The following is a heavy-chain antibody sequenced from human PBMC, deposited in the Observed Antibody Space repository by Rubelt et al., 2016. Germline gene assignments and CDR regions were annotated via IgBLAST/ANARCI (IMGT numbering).Heavy chain of an antibody. J-gene: IGHJ3*02. Sequence: QITLKESGPTLVKPTQTLTLTCTFSGFSLSTSGVGVGWIRQPPGKALEWLALIYWNDDKRYSPSLKSRLTITKDTSKNQVVLTMTNMDPVDTATYYCAHRREPITMIADSGNDAFDIWGQGTMVTVSS. V-gene: IGHV2-5*01. CDR2: IYWNDDK. CDR1: GFSLSTSGVG. CDR3: AHRREPITMIADSGNDAFDI. D-gene: IGHD3-22*01.